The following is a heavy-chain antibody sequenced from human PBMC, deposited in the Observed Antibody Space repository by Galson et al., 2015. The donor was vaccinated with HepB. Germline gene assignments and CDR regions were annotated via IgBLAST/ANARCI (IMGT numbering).Heavy chain of an antibody. J-gene: IGHJ4*02. CDR1: GFIFSNYA. Sequence: SLRLSCAGSGFIFSNYALSWVRQAPGKGLQWVSGISGDTYGTYYADSGKGRFTISSDNSNSRLSLQMTSVTADDTATYYCAKGRGWYTGFDSWGQGALVTVSS. CDR2: ISGDTYGT. CDR3: AKGRGWYTGFDS. D-gene: IGHD6-19*01. V-gene: IGHV3-23*01.